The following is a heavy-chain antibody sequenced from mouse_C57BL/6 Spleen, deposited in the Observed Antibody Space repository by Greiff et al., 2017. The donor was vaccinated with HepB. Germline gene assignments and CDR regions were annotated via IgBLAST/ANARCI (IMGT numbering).Heavy chain of an antibody. J-gene: IGHJ1*03. CDR1: GFTFNTYA. V-gene: IGHV10-3*01. CDR3: VREVITTVGWYFDV. D-gene: IGHD1-1*01. Sequence: EVQGVESGGGLVQPKGSLKLSCAASGFTFNTYAMHWVRQAPGKGLEWVARIRSKSSNYATYYADSVKDRFTISRDDSQSMLYLQMNNLKTEDTAMYYCVREVITTVGWYFDVWGTGTTVTVSS. CDR2: IRSKSSNYAT.